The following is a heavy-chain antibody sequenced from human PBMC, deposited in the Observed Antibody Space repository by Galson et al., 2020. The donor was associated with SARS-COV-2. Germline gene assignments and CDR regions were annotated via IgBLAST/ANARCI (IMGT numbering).Heavy chain of an antibody. V-gene: IGHV3-30*18. CDR2: ISYDGSNK. Sequence: GGSLRLSCAASGFTFSSYGMHWVRQAPGKGLEWVAVISYDGSNKYYADSVKGRFTISRDNSKNTLYLQMNSLRAEDTAVYYCAKESWELLWSPDFWGQGALVTVSS. CDR1: GFTFSSYG. D-gene: IGHD1-26*01. J-gene: IGHJ4*02. CDR3: AKESWELLWSPDF.